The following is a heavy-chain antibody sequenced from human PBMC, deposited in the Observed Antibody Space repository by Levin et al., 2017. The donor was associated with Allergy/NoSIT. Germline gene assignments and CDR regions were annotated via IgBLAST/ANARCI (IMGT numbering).Heavy chain of an antibody. D-gene: IGHD1-26*01. CDR2: IKTKTDGGTT. V-gene: IGHV3-15*01. CDR3: PTPSRKYSGSYWGGY. CDR1: GFTFSNAW. J-gene: IGHJ4*02. Sequence: LSLTCAASGFTFSNAWMSWVRQAPGKGLEWGGRIKTKTDGGTTDYAAPVKGRFTISRDDAKNTLYLQMNSLKTEDTVVYYCPTPSRKYSGSYWGGYWGQGTLVTVSS.